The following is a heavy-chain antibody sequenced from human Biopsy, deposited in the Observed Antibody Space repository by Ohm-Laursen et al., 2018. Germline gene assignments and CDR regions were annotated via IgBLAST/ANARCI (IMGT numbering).Heavy chain of an antibody. CDR1: GGTFSNYG. Sequence: SVKISCKAPGGTFSNYGVNWVRQAPGQGLEWLGGNIPILGTGNYAQKFQDRVTVAADTSTSTATMELRSLRSDDTAMYYCATKLTGYFHHWGQGTLVIVSS. J-gene: IGHJ1*01. CDR3: ATKLTGYFHH. D-gene: IGHD3-9*01. V-gene: IGHV1-69*06. CDR2: NIPILGTG.